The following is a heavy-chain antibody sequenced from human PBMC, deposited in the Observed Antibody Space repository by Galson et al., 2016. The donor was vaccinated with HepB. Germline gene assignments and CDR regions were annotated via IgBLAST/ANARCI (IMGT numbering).Heavy chain of an antibody. CDR2: ISGSGGST. CDR3: AKGDYYDSSGYFPFDY. CDR1: GFTFSSYA. D-gene: IGHD3-22*01. V-gene: IGHV3-23*01. Sequence: SLRLSCAASGFTFSSYAMSWDRQAPGKGLEWVSAISGSGGSTYYADSVKGRFTISRDNSKNTLYLQMNSLRAEDTAVYYCAKGDYYDSSGYFPFDYWGQGTLVTVSS. J-gene: IGHJ4*02.